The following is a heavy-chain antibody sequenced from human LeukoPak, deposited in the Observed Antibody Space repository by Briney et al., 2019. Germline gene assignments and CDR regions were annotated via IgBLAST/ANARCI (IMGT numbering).Heavy chain of an antibody. D-gene: IGHD6-13*01. CDR3: ARSGSSWYGHPFDY. J-gene: IGHJ4*02. V-gene: IGHV1-8*01. Sequence: ASVKVSCKASGYTLTSYDINWVRQATGQGLEWMGWMNPNSGNTGYAQKFQGRVTMTRNTSISTAYMELSSLRSEDTAVYYCARSGSSWYGHPFDYWGQGTLVTVSS. CDR2: MNPNSGNT. CDR1: GYTLTSYD.